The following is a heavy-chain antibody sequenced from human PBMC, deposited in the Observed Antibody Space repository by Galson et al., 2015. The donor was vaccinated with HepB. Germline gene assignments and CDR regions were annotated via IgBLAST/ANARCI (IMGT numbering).Heavy chain of an antibody. V-gene: IGHV1-69*13. D-gene: IGHD3-10*01. CDR3: ARGGVRGVIVYYYYGMDV. J-gene: IGHJ6*02. CDR1: GGTFSTYA. CDR2: IIPKIGSA. Sequence: SVKVSCKASGGTFSTYAISWVRQAPGQGLEWMGGIIPKIGSAKYAQKFQGRVTITADESTSTAYMELRSLRSDDTAVYYCARGGVRGVIVYYYYGMDVWGQGTTVTVSS.